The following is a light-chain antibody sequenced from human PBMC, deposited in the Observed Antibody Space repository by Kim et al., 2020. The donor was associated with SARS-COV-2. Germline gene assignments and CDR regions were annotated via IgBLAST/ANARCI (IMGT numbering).Light chain of an antibody. CDR2: DAS. Sequence: SRSPGERATLSCRASQSVSSSLGWYQQKPGQAPRLLIYDASNRATGIPARFSGSGSGTDFTLTISSLEPEDFAVYYCQQRSNWPTFGQGTRLEIK. J-gene: IGKJ5*01. V-gene: IGKV3-11*01. CDR3: QQRSNWPT. CDR1: QSVSSS.